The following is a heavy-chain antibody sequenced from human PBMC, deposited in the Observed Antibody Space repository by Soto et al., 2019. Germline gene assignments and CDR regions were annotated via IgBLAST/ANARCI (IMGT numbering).Heavy chain of an antibody. D-gene: IGHD3-10*01. CDR2: INPNSGGT. CDR1: GYTFTGYY. J-gene: IGHJ4*02. CDR3: ARGDYGSGSFAFFDY. Sequence: QVQLVQSGAEVKKPGASVKVSCKASGYTFTGYYMHWVRQAPGQGLEWMGWINPNSGGTNYAQKFQGWVTMTRDTSISPAYMELSRLRSDDTAVYYCARGDYGSGSFAFFDYWGQGTLVTVSS. V-gene: IGHV1-2*04.